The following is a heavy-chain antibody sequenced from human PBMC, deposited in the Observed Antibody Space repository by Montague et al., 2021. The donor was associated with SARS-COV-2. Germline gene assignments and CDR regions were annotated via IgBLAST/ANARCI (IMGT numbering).Heavy chain of an antibody. CDR3: ARAPVAHITIFGVVTSFDY. CDR1: GGSISSYY. V-gene: IGHV4-59*01. Sequence: SETLSLTCTVSGGSISSYYWSWIRQPPGKGLEWIGYIYHSGSTNYNPSXXSRVTISVDTSKNQFSLKLSSVTAADTAVYYCARAPVAHITIFGVVTSFDYWGQGTLVTVSS. CDR2: IYHSGST. J-gene: IGHJ4*02. D-gene: IGHD3-3*01.